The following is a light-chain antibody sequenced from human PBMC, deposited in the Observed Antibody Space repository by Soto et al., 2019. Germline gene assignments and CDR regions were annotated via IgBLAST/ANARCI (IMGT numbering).Light chain of an antibody. V-gene: IGLV2-14*01. Sequence: QSVLTQPASVAGSPGQSITISCTGSSSDVDNGYNSVSWYQQHPGKAPKLTIYEVRNRPSGVSNRFSGSTSGNTASLTISGLQAEDEADYYCSSYSTSATAYVFGTGTKVTVL. CDR1: SSDVDNGYNS. CDR2: EVR. CDR3: SSYSTSATAYV. J-gene: IGLJ1*01.